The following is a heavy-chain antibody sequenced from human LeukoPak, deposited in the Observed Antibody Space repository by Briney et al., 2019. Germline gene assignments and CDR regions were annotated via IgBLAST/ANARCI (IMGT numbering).Heavy chain of an antibody. CDR1: GFTFSSYG. CDR2: IWYDGSNK. Sequence: GRSLRLSCAASGFTFSSYGMHWVRQAPGKGLEWVAVIWYDGSNKYYADSVKGRFTISRDNSKNTLYLQMNSLRAEDTAVYYCARDLTYSTDGSVYFDYWGQGTLVTVSS. V-gene: IGHV3-33*01. CDR3: ARDLTYSTDGSVYFDY. D-gene: IGHD6-13*01. J-gene: IGHJ4*02.